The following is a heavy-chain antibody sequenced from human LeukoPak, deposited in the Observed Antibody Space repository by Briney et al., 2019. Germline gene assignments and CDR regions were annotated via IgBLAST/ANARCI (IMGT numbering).Heavy chain of an antibody. CDR1: GFSFSSYA. J-gene: IGHJ3*01. Sequence: AESLRLTCAASGFSFSSYAMNWVRQPPGKGQEWVSYITSTGSTIYYADSVKGRFTISRDNARSSLFLSMSSLRAEDTAVYYCARSIIVGATGAFDVWGQGTMVTVA. D-gene: IGHD1-26*01. CDR3: ARSIIVGATGAFDV. V-gene: IGHV3-48*03. CDR2: ITSTGSTI.